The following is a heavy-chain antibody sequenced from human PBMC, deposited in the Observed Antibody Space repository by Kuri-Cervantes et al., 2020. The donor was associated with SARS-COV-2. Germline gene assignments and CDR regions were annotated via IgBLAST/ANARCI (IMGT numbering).Heavy chain of an antibody. Sequence: ASVKVSCKAPGYTFNNYGISWVRQAPGQGLEWMGWINPNSGGTNYAQKFQGWVTMTRDTSISTVYMELSRLRSDDTAVYYCARASVRGIIITYHSYGMDVWGQGTTVTVSS. CDR1: GYTFNNYG. CDR3: ARASVRGIIITYHSYGMDV. D-gene: IGHD3-10*01. CDR2: INPNSGGT. J-gene: IGHJ6*02. V-gene: IGHV1-2*04.